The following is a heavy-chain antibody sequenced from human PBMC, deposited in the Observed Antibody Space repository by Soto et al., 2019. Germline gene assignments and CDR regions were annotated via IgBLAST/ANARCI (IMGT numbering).Heavy chain of an antibody. CDR1: GYTFTSYG. CDR2: ISAYNGNT. J-gene: IGHJ5*02. Sequence: QVQLVQSGAEVKKPGASVKVSCKASGYTFTSYGISWVRQAPGQGLEWMGWISAYNGNTNYAQKLQARVTRTTDTSTRTAYMELRSLRSNDVSVYYCERANSCGYPNWFDPWGQGTLVTVSS. V-gene: IGHV1-18*03. D-gene: IGHD3-22*01. CDR3: ERANSCGYPNWFDP.